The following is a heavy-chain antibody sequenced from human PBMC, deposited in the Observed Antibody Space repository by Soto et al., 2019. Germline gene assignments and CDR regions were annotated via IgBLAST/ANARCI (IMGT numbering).Heavy chain of an antibody. CDR2: INPNSGGT. V-gene: IGHV1-2*04. D-gene: IGHD3-9*01. CDR1: GYTFTGYY. Sequence: ASVKVSCKASGYTFTGYYMHWVRQAPGQGLEWMGWINPNSGGTNYAQKFQGWVTMTRDTSISTAYMELSRLRSDDTAVYYCARDYYDILTGYSHRGLTYYMDVWGKGTTVTVSS. CDR3: ARDYYDILTGYSHRGLTYYMDV. J-gene: IGHJ6*03.